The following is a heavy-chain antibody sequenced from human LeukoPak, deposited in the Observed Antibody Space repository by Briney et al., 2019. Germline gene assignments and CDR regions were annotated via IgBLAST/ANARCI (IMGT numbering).Heavy chain of an antibody. CDR2: IIPIFGTA. CDR1: GYTFTSYG. Sequence: ASVKVSCKASGYTFTSYGISWVRQAPGQGLEWMGGIIPIFGTANYAQKFQGRVTITADESTSTAYMELSSLRSEDTAVYYCAREWELLGFDYWGQGTLVTVSS. J-gene: IGHJ4*02. V-gene: IGHV1-69*13. D-gene: IGHD1-26*01. CDR3: AREWELLGFDY.